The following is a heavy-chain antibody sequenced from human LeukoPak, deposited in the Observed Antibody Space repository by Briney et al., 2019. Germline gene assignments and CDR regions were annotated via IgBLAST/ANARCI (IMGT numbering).Heavy chain of an antibody. V-gene: IGHV4-30-2*01. CDR1: GGSISSGGYS. Sequence: SETLSLTCAVSGGSISSGGYSWSWIRQPPGKGLEWIGYIYHSGSTYYNPSLKSRVTISVDRSKNQFSLKLSSVTAADTAVYYCARAVKEGYYYGSGSYRNWFDPWGQGTLVTVSS. CDR2: IYHSGST. D-gene: IGHD3-10*01. CDR3: ARAVKEGYYYGSGSYRNWFDP. J-gene: IGHJ5*02.